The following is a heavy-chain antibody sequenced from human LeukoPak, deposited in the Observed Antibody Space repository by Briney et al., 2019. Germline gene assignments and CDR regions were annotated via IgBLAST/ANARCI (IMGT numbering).Heavy chain of an antibody. D-gene: IGHD3-10*01. CDR1: GGSISSGSYY. CDR3: ARAPYYYGSGPRGFFDY. V-gene: IGHV4-61*02. Sequence: SETLSLTCTVSGGSISSGSYYWSWIRQPAGKGLEWIGRIYTSGSTNYNPSLKSRVTISVDTSKNQFSLKLSSVTAADTAVYYCARAPYYYGSGPRGFFDYWGQGTLVTVSS. J-gene: IGHJ4*02. CDR2: IYTSGST.